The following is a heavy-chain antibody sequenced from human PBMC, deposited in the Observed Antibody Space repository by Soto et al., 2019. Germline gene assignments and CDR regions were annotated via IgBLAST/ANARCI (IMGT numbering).Heavy chain of an antibody. V-gene: IGHV3-74*01. J-gene: IGHJ4*02. Sequence: EVQLVESGGGLVQPGGSLRLSCAASGFTFTSYWMHWVRQGPGKGLEWVSRINSDGSSTAYADSVKSRFTISRDNAKNTLYLQMNSLRDDDTAIYYCAKRELNSTGVLHWGQGTQVSVSS. CDR3: AKRELNSTGVLH. CDR2: INSDGSST. D-gene: IGHD1-7*01. CDR1: GFTFTSYW.